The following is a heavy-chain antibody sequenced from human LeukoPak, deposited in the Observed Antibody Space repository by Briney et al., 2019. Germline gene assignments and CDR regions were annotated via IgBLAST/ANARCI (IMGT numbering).Heavy chain of an antibody. Sequence: GASVKVSCKASGYTFTGYYMHWVRQAPGQGLEWMGWINPNSGGTYYAQKFQGSVTMTRDTSISTAYMELSRLKSDDTAVYYCARTSIVVVPAAKVQGAFDTWGQGTMVTVSS. J-gene: IGHJ3*02. CDR1: GYTFTGYY. V-gene: IGHV1-2*02. D-gene: IGHD2-2*01. CDR3: ARTSIVVVPAAKVQGAFDT. CDR2: INPNSGGT.